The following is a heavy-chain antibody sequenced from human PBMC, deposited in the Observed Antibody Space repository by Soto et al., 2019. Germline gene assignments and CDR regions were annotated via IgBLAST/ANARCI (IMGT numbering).Heavy chain of an antibody. V-gene: IGHV3-23*01. D-gene: IGHD6-19*01. CDR2: IRGSGGST. Sequence: EVQLLESGGGLVQPGGSLRLSCAASGFTFSSYAMSWVRQAPGKGLEWVSAIRGSGGSTYYADSVKGRFTISRDNSKNTLYLQMNGLRGEDTAVDYCAKETRAVAGKSELDYWGQGTLVTVSS. CDR1: GFTFSSYA. CDR3: AKETRAVAGKSELDY. J-gene: IGHJ4*02.